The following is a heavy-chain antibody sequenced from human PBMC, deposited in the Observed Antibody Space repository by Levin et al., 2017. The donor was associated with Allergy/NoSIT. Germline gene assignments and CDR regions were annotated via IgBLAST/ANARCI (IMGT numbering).Heavy chain of an antibody. CDR2: IGGSGSNT. CDR1: GFTFTSYA. J-gene: IGHJ4*02. Sequence: GGSLRLSCAASGFTFTSYAMTWVRQAPGKGLEWVSGIGGSGSNTYYADSVKGRFTISRDNSKNTLYLQMNSLRAEDTAVYYCAKLGDSDFWSAYVDYWGQGTLVTVSS. V-gene: IGHV3-23*01. CDR3: AKLGDSDFWSAYVDY. D-gene: IGHD3-3*01.